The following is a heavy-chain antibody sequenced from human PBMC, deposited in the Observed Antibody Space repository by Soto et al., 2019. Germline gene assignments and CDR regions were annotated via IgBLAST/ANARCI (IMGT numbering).Heavy chain of an antibody. J-gene: IGHJ3*02. D-gene: IGHD6-19*01. CDR2: IYYSGST. CDR1: GDSISSGGHY. V-gene: IGHV4-30-4*01. Sequence: SETLSLTCAVSGDSISSGGHYWSWIRQPPGKGLEWIGYIYYSGSTYYNPSLKSRVTISVDTSKNQFSLKLSSVTAADTAVYYCAHSSSGRAFDIWGQGTMVTVS. CDR3: AHSSSGRAFDI.